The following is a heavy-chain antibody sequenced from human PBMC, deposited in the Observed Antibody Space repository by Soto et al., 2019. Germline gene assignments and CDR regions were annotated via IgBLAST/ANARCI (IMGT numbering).Heavy chain of an antibody. D-gene: IGHD2-15*01. V-gene: IGHV4-31*03. CDR1: GGSINSGGYY. J-gene: IGHJ4*02. Sequence: SETLSLTCNVSGGSINSGGYYWGWIRQHPGRGLEWIGYIHYRGRTSYNPSLQSRVSISLDTSGHHFSMQLTSVTAADTAVYYCARCRDAFGFDSWGQGTLVTVSS. CDR3: ARCRDAFGFDS. CDR2: IHYRGRT.